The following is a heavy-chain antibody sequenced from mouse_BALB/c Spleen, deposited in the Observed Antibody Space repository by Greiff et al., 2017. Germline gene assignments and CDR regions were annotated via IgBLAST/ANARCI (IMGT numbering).Heavy chain of an antibody. Sequence: EVQRVESGPGLVKPSQSLSLTCTVTGYSITSDYAWNWIRQFPGNKLEWMGYISYSGSTSYNPSLNSRISITRDTSKNQFFLQLNSVTTEDTATYYCARFNWDRGAMDYWGQGTSVTVSS. CDR1: GYSITSDYA. CDR3: ARFNWDRGAMDY. V-gene: IGHV3-2*02. D-gene: IGHD4-1*01. CDR2: ISYSGST. J-gene: IGHJ4*01.